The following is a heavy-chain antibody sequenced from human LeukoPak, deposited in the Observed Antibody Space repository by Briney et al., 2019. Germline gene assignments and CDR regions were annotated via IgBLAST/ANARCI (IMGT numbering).Heavy chain of an antibody. Sequence: SETLSLTCTVSGGSISSGGYYWSWIRQPPGKGLEWIGYIYHSGSTYYNPSLKSRVTISVDRSKNQFSLKLSSVTAADTAVYYCASGPLRFLEWLSIDYWGQGTLVTVSS. CDR2: IYHSGST. CDR1: GGSISSGGYY. V-gene: IGHV4-30-2*01. CDR3: ASGPLRFLEWLSIDY. D-gene: IGHD3-3*01. J-gene: IGHJ4*02.